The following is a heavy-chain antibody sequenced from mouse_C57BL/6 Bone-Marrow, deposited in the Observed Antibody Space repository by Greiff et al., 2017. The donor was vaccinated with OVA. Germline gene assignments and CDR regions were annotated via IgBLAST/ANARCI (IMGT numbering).Heavy chain of an antibody. J-gene: IGHJ1*03. Sequence: QVQLQQPGAELVMPGASVKLSCKASGYTFTSYWMHWVKQRPGQGLEWIGEIDPSDSYTNYNQKFKGKSTLTVDKSSSTAYMQLNSLTSEDSAVYYCAREGDWYFDVWGTGTTVTVSS. CDR3: AREGDWYFDV. CDR1: GYTFTSYW. V-gene: IGHV1-69*01. CDR2: IDPSDSYT.